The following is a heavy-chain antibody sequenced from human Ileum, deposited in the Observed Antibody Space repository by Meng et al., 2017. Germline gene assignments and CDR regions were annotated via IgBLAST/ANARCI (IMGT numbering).Heavy chain of an antibody. J-gene: IGHJ4*02. Sequence: QVQLVQSGAEVKKPGASVKVSCKASGYTFTSYGISWVRQAPGQGLEWMGWISAYNGNTNYAQGFTGRFVFSLDTSVNTAHLQISTLTAEDTAVYYCATSGGGFDYWGQGALVTVSS. D-gene: IGHD1-26*01. V-gene: IGHV7-4-1*02. CDR2: ISAYNGNT. CDR3: ATSGGGFDY. CDR1: GYTFTSYG.